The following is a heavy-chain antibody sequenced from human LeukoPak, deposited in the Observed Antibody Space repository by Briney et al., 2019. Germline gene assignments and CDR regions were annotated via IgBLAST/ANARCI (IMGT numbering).Heavy chain of an antibody. D-gene: IGHD6-19*01. CDR2: IYYSGST. V-gene: IGHV4-39*07. CDR3: ARDPGGIAVAGSGGY. J-gene: IGHJ4*02. CDR1: GGSISSSSYY. Sequence: SETLSLTCTVSGGSISSSSYYWGWIRQPPGKGLEWIGSIYYSGSTYYNPSLKSRVTISVDTSKNQFSLKLSSVTAADTAVYYCARDPGGIAVAGSGGYWGQGTLVTVSS.